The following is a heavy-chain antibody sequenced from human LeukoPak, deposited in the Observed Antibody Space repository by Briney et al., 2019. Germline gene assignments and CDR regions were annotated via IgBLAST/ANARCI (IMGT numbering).Heavy chain of an antibody. V-gene: IGHV4-39*01. D-gene: IGHD2-2*01. CDR2: IYYSGST. J-gene: IGHJ4*02. CDR3: ARSWCIVVDEKYYFDY. Sequence: PLETLSLTCTVSGGSISSSSYYWGWIRQPPGKGLEWIGSIYYSGSTYYNPSLKSRVTISVDTSKNQFSLKLSSVTAADTAVYYCARSWCIVVDEKYYFDYWGQGTLVTVSS. CDR1: GGSISSSSYY.